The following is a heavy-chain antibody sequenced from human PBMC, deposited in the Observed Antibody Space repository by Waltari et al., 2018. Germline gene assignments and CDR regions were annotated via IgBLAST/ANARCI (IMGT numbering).Heavy chain of an antibody. CDR3: ARVPQDYGEDY. CDR2: IIPIFGTA. CDR1: GGPFSSYA. V-gene: IGHV1-69*12. D-gene: IGHD4-17*01. J-gene: IGHJ4*02. Sequence: QLQLVQSGAVVKKPGSSVKVSCKASGGPFSSYATTRVRQAPGQGLEWMGGIIPIFGTANYAQKFQGRVTITADESTSTAYMELSSLRSEDTAVYYCARVPQDYGEDYWGQGTLVTVSS.